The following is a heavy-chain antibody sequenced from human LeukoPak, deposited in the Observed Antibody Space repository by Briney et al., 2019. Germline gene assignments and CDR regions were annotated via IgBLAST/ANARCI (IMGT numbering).Heavy chain of an antibody. CDR1: GFSIRTDY. CDR3: ARTAGDPRAHGFAI. V-gene: IGHV3-53*01. CDR2: FYSGDDT. J-gene: IGHJ3*02. Sequence: PGGSLRLSCTASGFSIRTDYMSWVRQAPGKGLEWVAGFYSGDDTYYTVSVKGRFTISRDISKNGLNLQMNSLRVEDTAVYYCARTAGDPRAHGFAIWGLGATVTVSS. D-gene: IGHD3-16*01.